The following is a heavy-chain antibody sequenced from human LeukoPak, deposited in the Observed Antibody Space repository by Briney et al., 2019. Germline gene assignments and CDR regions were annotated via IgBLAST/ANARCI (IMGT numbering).Heavy chain of an antibody. D-gene: IGHD3-10*01. Sequence: SETPSLTCIVSGGSISVYYWSWIRQPPGKGLEWIGYIYGGGSTNYNPSLKSRVTISIDTSKNQFSLRLSSVTAADTAIYYCARDRGLGYWGQGALVTVSS. CDR1: GGSISVYY. CDR2: IYGGGST. J-gene: IGHJ4*02. CDR3: ARDRGLGY. V-gene: IGHV4-59*01.